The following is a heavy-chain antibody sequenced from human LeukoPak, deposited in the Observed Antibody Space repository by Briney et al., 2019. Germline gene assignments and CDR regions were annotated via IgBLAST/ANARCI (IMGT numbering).Heavy chain of an antibody. D-gene: IGHD5-18*01. CDR3: AKSAGYSYGLYYFDY. Sequence: GGSLRLSCAASGFAFRNYAMSWVRQAPGKGLEWVSSLISSGDTTYYADSVKGRFTISRDNSKNTVHLQMDSLRAEDSAVYYCAKSAGYSYGLYYFDYWGQGTLVTVSS. J-gene: IGHJ4*02. CDR2: LISSGDTT. CDR1: GFAFRNYA. V-gene: IGHV3-23*01.